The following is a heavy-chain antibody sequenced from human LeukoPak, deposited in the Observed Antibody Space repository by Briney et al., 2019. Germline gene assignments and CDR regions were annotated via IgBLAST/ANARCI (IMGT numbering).Heavy chain of an antibody. Sequence: SETLSLTCTVSGGSISSYYWSWIRQPAGKGLEWIGRIYSTGSTNYNPSLKSRVTMSVDTSKNQFSLRLRSVTAADTAVYYCARDCSTTCSYAFDMWGQGTMVTVSS. V-gene: IGHV4-4*07. CDR1: GGSISSYY. J-gene: IGHJ3*02. D-gene: IGHD2-2*01. CDR3: ARDCSTTCSYAFDM. CDR2: IYSTGST.